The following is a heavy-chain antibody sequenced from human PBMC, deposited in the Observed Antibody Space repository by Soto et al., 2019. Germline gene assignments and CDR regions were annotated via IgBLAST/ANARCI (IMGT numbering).Heavy chain of an antibody. V-gene: IGHV1-18*01. CDR3: ARDSGRYYYDSSGYPDGPPDY. D-gene: IGHD3-22*01. Sequence: ASVKVSCKASGYTFTSYGISWVRQAPGQGLEWMGWISAYNGNTNYAQKLQGRVTRTTDTSKSTAYMELRSLRSDDPAVYYCARDSGRYYYDSSGYPDGPPDYWGQGTLVTVSS. J-gene: IGHJ4*02. CDR2: ISAYNGNT. CDR1: GYTFTSYG.